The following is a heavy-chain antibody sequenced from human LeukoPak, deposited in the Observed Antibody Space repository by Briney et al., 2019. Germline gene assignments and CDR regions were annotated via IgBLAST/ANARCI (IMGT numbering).Heavy chain of an antibody. J-gene: IGHJ6*03. D-gene: IGHD6-6*01. CDR1: GGTFSSYA. CDR2: IIPIFGTA. CDR3: AFSMAAFYYYYYYMDV. V-gene: IGHV1-69*05. Sequence: ASGKVSCKASGGTFSSYAISWVRQAPGQGLEWMGGIIPIFGTANYAQKFQGRVTITTDESTSTAYMELSSLRSEDTAVYYCAFSMAAFYYYYYYMDVWGKGTTVTVSS.